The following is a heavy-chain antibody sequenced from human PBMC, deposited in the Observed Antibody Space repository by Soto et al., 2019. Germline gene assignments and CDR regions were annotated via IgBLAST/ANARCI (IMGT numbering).Heavy chain of an antibody. CDR3: ARDYYYGSGSSMDIFDY. J-gene: IGHJ4*02. V-gene: IGHV1-69*02. CDR2: IIPTVDIA. CDR1: GFTFSTYT. Sequence: QVQLVQSGAEVKKPGSSVKVSCKASGFTFSTYTITWVRQAPGQGLEWMGKIIPTVDIANYAQKFQGRVTITADKSTSTAYMELSSLRSEDTAVYYCARDYYYGSGSSMDIFDYWGQGTLVTVSS. D-gene: IGHD3-10*01.